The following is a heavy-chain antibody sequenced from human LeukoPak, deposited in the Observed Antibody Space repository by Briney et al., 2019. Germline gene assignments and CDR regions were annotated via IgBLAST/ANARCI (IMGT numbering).Heavy chain of an antibody. CDR2: IYPGDSDT. CDR1: GYRFTSDW. D-gene: IGHD2-15*01. J-gene: IGHJ4*02. CDR3: ARLSGRVVCSAGSCYIDS. Sequence: GESLKISCKGSGYRFTSDWIGWVRQMPGKGLEWMGIIYPGDSDTRYSPSFQGQVTISADKSVNTDYLQWSSLKASDTAMYYCARLSGRVVCSAGSCYIDSWGQGTLVTVSS. V-gene: IGHV5-51*01.